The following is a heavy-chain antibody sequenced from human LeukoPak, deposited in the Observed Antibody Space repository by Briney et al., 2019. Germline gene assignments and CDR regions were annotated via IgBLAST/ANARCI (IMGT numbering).Heavy chain of an antibody. CDR2: ISYDGSNK. J-gene: IGHJ3*02. Sequence: GGSLRLSCAASGFTFSSYGMHWVRQAPGKGLEWVAVISYDGSNKYYADSVKGRFTISRDNSKNTLYLQMNSLRAEDTAVDYSTRGGDSIGSKRSAFDIWGQGTTVTVSS. CDR3: TRGGDSIGSKRSAFDI. V-gene: IGHV3-30*03. CDR1: GFTFSSYG. D-gene: IGHD3-22*01.